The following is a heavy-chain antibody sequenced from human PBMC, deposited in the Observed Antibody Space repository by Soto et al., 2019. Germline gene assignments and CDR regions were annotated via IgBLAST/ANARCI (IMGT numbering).Heavy chain of an antibody. J-gene: IGHJ4*02. CDR1: GGSISSYY. CDR2: IYYTGST. Sequence: SETLSLTCTVSGGSISSYYWSWIRQPPGKGLEWIAYIYYTGSTNYNPSLKSRVTLSVDTSKNQFSLKLTSVTAADTAVYYCARDKITGLFDYWGQGTLVTVSS. D-gene: IGHD2-8*02. CDR3: ARDKITGLFDY. V-gene: IGHV4-59*12.